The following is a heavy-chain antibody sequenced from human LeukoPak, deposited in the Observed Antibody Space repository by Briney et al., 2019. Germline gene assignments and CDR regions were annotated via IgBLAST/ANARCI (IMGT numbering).Heavy chain of an antibody. V-gene: IGHV4-59*11. CDR1: GVSISSHY. CDR2: MYNSETT. D-gene: IGHD6-19*01. CDR3: ARDSSGAGNSWFDP. J-gene: IGHJ5*02. Sequence: AETLPLTCTVSGVSISSHYWSWIRQPPGKGLEWIGYMYNSETTKYNPSLKSRVTISVDTSKKQFSLTLRSVTAADTAVYYCARDSSGAGNSWFDPWGQGTLVTVSS.